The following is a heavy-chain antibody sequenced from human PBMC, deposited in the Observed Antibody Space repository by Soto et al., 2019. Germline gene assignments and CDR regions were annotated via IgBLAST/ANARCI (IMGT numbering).Heavy chain of an antibody. D-gene: IGHD2-2*01. V-gene: IGHV3-23*01. CDR2: ISGSGGNT. CDR3: AKGVEVPAAPFDY. Sequence: GGSLRLSCAASGFTFSSYGMSWVRQAPGKGLEWVSAISGSGGNTYYADSVKGRFTISRDNSKNTLYLQMNSLRAEDTAVYYCAKGVEVPAAPFDYWGQGTLVTVSS. J-gene: IGHJ4*02. CDR1: GFTFSSYG.